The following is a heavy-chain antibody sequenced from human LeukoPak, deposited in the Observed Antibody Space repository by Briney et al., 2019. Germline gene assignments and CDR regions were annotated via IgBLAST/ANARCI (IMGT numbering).Heavy chain of an antibody. J-gene: IGHJ6*03. CDR3: ARGGITGTTPPQYYYYMDV. V-gene: IGHV1-8*01. Sequence: ASVKVSCKASGYTFTSYDINWVRQATGQGLEWMGWMNPNSGNTGYAQKFQGRVTITTDESTSTAYMELSSLRSEDTAVYYCARGGITGTTPPQYYYYMDVWGKGTTVTVSS. CDR1: GYTFTSYD. D-gene: IGHD1-20*01. CDR2: MNPNSGNT.